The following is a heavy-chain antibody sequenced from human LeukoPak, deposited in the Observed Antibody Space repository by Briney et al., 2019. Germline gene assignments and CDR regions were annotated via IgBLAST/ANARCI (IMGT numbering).Heavy chain of an antibody. D-gene: IGHD3-9*01. V-gene: IGHV5-51*01. CDR3: ARRGSLTSDAVDI. J-gene: IGHJ3*02. CDR1: GYTFINYW. Sequence: GESLKISCKASGYTFINYWVGWVRQMPGKGLEWTGIIYPGDSNTRYSPSFEGQVLISADKSISTVYLHWGSLKASDTAMYFCARRGSLTSDAVDIWGQGTLVSV. CDR2: IYPGDSNT.